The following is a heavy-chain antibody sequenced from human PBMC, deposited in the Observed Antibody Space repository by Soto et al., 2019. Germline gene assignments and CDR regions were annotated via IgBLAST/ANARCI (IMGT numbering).Heavy chain of an antibody. CDR1: GGSFSGYY. J-gene: IGHJ6*02. CDR3: ARGKVLYYSYGMDV. CDR2: INHSGST. D-gene: IGHD3-3*01. Sequence: SETLSLTCAVYGGSFSGYYWSWIRQPPGKGLEWIGEINHSGSTNYNPSLKSRVTISVDTSKNQFSLKLSSVTAADTAVYYCARGKVLYYSYGMDVWGQGTTVTVSS. V-gene: IGHV4-34*01.